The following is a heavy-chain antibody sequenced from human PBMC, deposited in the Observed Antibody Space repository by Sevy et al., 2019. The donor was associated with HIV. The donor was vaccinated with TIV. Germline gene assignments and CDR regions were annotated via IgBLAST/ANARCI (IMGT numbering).Heavy chain of an antibody. CDR3: ALCERDTDCFDY. J-gene: IGHJ4*02. Sequence: SVPTLVKPTQTLTLTCTFSGFSRSTTGVGVGWIRQPPGKAPEWLALIYWNDDRRYSPSLESRLTITKDTSKNQVVLTMTNTDSVETATYYCALCERDTDCFDYWGQGTRVTVSS. D-gene: IGHD1-1*01. CDR1: GFSRSTTGVG. V-gene: IGHV2-5*01. CDR2: IYWNDDR.